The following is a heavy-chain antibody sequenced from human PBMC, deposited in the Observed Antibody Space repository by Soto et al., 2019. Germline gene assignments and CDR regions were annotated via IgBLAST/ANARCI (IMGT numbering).Heavy chain of an antibody. CDR3: AHAGDYDLLTFDH. V-gene: IGHV2-5*08. CDR2: IYWDDDK. D-gene: IGHD4-17*01. CDR1: GDSVSRGHYY. Sequence: TLSLTCTVSGDSVSRGHYYWTWIRQPPGKALEWLALIYWDDDKRYSPSLKDRLAISKDTSSNQVVLTITNIDPGDSATYFCAHAGDYDLLTFDHWGPGTLVTVSS. J-gene: IGHJ4*02.